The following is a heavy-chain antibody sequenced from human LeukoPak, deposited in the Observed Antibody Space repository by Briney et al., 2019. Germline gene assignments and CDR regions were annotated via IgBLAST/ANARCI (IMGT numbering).Heavy chain of an antibody. V-gene: IGHV4-59*08. D-gene: IGHD3-22*01. CDR2: IFYSGST. CDR1: SGSINHYY. Sequence: SETLSLTCTVSSGSINHYYWSWVRQPPGKGLEWIGYIFYSGSTYYNPSLKSRVTISVDTSKNQFSLKLNSVTAADTAVYYCARQRGYHDSTTNRFSDLWGQGTRVTVSS. CDR3: ARQRGYHDSTTNRFSDL. J-gene: IGHJ5*02.